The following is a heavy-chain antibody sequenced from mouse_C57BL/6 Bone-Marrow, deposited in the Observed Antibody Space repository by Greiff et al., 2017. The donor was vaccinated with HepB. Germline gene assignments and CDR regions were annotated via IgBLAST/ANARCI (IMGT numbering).Heavy chain of an antibody. CDR1: GYTFTDHT. J-gene: IGHJ4*01. V-gene: IGHV1-78*01. D-gene: IGHD2-3*01. CDR2: IYPRDGST. CDR3: ARNYDGYYYAMDY. Sequence: QVQLQQSDAELVKPGASVKISCKVSGYTFTDHTIHWMKQRPEQGLEWIGYIYPRDGSTKYNEKFKGKTTLTADKSSSTAYMQLNSLTSEDSAVYVCARNYDGYYYAMDYWGQGTSVTVSS.